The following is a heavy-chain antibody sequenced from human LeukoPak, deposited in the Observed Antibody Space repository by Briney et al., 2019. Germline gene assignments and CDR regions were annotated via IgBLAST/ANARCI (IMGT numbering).Heavy chain of an antibody. CDR1: GGSISSYY. J-gene: IGHJ4*02. V-gene: IGHV4-4*07. CDR3: ARAGSSSWYAEYYFDY. Sequence: SETLSLTCTVSGGSISSYYWSWIRQPAGNGLEGIGRIYTSGSNNYNPSLKRRVTMSVDTSKNQFSLKLSSVTAADAAVDYCARAGSSSWYAEYYFDYWGQGTLVTVSS. D-gene: IGHD6-13*01. CDR2: IYTSGSN.